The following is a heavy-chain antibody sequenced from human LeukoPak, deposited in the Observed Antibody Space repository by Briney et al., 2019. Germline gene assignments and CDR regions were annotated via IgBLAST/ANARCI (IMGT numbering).Heavy chain of an antibody. D-gene: IGHD3-10*01. V-gene: IGHV3-30*02. CDR1: GFTFSSYG. J-gene: IGHJ6*03. CDR2: IRYDGSNK. Sequence: GGSLRLSCAASGFTFSSYGMHWVRQAPRKGLEWVAFIRYDGSNKYYADSVKGRFTISRDNSKNTLYLQMNSLRAEDTAVYYCAKGQGGIIPYYMDVWGKGTTVTVSS. CDR3: AKGQGGIIPYYMDV.